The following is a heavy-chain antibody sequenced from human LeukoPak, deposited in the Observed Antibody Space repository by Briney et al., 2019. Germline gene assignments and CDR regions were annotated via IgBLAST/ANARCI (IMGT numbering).Heavy chain of an antibody. CDR2: INTNTGNP. J-gene: IGHJ4*02. CDR1: GYTFTSYA. D-gene: IGHD3-9*01. Sequence: ASVKVSCKASGYTFTSYAMNWVRQAPGQGLEWMGWINTNTGNPTYAQGFTGRFVFSLDTSVSTAYLQISSLKAEDTAVYYCARGSGVLRYFDWLLSSYYFDYWGQGTLVTVSS. CDR3: ARGSGVLRYFDWLLSSYYFDY. V-gene: IGHV7-4-1*02.